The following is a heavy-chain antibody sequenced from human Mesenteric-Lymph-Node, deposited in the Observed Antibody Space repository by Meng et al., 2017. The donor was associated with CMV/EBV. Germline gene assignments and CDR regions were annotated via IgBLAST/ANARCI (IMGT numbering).Heavy chain of an antibody. D-gene: IGHD3-16*01. J-gene: IGHJ4*02. Sequence: GSLRLSCAVYGGSFSGYYWSWIRQPPGKGLEWIGEINHSGSTNYNPSLKSRVTISVDTSKNQFSLKLSSVTAADTAVYYCARDSDGTLGYWGQGTLVTVSS. CDR1: GGSFSGYY. V-gene: IGHV4-34*01. CDR3: ARDSDGTLGY. CDR2: INHSGST.